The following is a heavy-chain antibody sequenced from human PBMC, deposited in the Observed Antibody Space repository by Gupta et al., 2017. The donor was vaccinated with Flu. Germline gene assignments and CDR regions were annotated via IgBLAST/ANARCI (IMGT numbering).Heavy chain of an antibody. D-gene: IGHD3-3*01. V-gene: IGHV1-2*06. CDR3: VRDTYDFWSGYFRL. J-gene: IGHJ4*02. Sequence: LHWVRQAPGQGLEWLGRLNPNSGRTNFGQRFQGRVTMTKASSLSTAYMELSSLRSDDTAIYYCVRDTYDFWSGYFRLWGQGTLVTVSS. CDR2: LNPNSGRT.